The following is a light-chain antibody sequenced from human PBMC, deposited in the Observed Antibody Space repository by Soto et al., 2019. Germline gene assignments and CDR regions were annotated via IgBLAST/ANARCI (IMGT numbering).Light chain of an antibody. Sequence: DIQMTQSPSSLSASVGDRVTITCRASQNIDTYLNWYQQKPGRAPNLLIYTASSLQSGVPSRFSGSGSGTDFTLTISSLQAEDFATYFCQQGYNTPLTFGGGTKVEIK. J-gene: IGKJ4*01. CDR2: TAS. CDR3: QQGYNTPLT. CDR1: QNIDTY. V-gene: IGKV1-39*01.